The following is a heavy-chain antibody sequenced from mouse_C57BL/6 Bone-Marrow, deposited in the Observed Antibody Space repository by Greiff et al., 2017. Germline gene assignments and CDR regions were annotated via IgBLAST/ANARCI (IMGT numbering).Heavy chain of an antibody. J-gene: IGHJ3*01. CDR2: IHPNSGST. V-gene: IGHV1-64*01. Sequence: QVQLQQPGAELVKPGASVKLSCKASGYTFTSYWMHWVKQRPGQGLEWIGMIHPNSGSTNYNEKFKSQATLTVDKSTSTAYMQLSSLTSEDSAVYYCSRSKRRIEPFAYWGQGTLVTVSA. CDR1: GYTFTSYW. CDR3: SRSKRRIEPFAY.